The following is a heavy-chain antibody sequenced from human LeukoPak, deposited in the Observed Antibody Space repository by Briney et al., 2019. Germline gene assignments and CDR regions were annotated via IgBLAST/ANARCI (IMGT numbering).Heavy chain of an antibody. CDR2: ISYDGSDE. J-gene: IGHJ4*02. D-gene: IGHD3-10*01. CDR3: ARDQGATLVRGVTPYLDY. Sequence: PGKSLRLSCAASGFTFSSYAMHWVRQAPGEGLEWVSIISYDGSDEKFADSVKGRFTISRDNSKNMVFLQMNSLRAEDTAVYYCARDQGATLVRGVTPYLDYWGQGTLVPVSS. CDR1: GFTFSSYA. V-gene: IGHV3-30*04.